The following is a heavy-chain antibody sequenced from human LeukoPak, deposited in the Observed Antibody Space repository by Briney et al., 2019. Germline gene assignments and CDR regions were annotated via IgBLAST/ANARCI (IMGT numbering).Heavy chain of an antibody. D-gene: IGHD5-24*01. CDR2: INWNGGST. CDR3: ARTIEMATISYFDY. V-gene: IGHV3-20*04. CDR1: GFTFEDYG. Sequence: GGSLRLSCVASGFTFEDYGMSWVRQAPGKGLEWVSGINWNGGSTAYADSMKGRFTISRDNAKNSLYLQMNSLRAGDTAVYYCARTIEMATISYFDYWGQGTLVTVSS. J-gene: IGHJ4*02.